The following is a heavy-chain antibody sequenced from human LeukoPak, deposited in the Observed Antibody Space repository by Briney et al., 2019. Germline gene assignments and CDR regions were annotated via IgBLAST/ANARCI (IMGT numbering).Heavy chain of an antibody. CDR1: GGSISSYY. D-gene: IGHD3-3*01. CDR3: ARGFGVAKNGMDV. Sequence: SETLSLTCTVSGGSISSYYWSWIRQPPGKGLEWIGYIYYSGSTNYNPSLKSRVTISVDTSKTQFSLKLNSVTAADTAVYYCARGFGVAKNGMDVWGQGTTVTVSS. J-gene: IGHJ6*02. CDR2: IYYSGST. V-gene: IGHV4-59*01.